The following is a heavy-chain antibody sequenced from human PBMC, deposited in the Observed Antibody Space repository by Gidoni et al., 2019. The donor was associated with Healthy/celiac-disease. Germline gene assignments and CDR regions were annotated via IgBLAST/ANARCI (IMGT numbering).Heavy chain of an antibody. CDR2: INPSGGST. CDR1: GYTCTSYY. J-gene: IGHJ4*02. D-gene: IGHD3-10*01. CDR3: ARGIPSGVRGSGKNFDY. Sequence: QVQLVQSGAEVKKPGAPVKVSCKASGYTCTSYYMHWVRQAPGQGLEWMGIINPSGGSTSYAQKFQGRVTMTRDTSTSTVYMELSSLRSEDTAVYYCARGIPSGVRGSGKNFDYWGQGTLVTVSS. V-gene: IGHV1-46*03.